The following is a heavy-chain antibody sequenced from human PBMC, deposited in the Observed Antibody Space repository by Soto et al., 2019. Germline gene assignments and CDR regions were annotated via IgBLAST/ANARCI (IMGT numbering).Heavy chain of an antibody. CDR3: ARSRRYVPHTGQVDS. V-gene: IGHV4-59*01. Sequence: SETLSLTCIVSGDSISPYYWSWIRQPPGKGLEWIGYIYYSGNTLYNPSLKSRVTISLDTSKSQFSLKLTSVTAADTAVYYCARSRRYVPHTGQVDSWGQGALVTVSS. J-gene: IGHJ4*02. CDR2: IYYSGNT. CDR1: GDSISPYY. D-gene: IGHD2-2*01.